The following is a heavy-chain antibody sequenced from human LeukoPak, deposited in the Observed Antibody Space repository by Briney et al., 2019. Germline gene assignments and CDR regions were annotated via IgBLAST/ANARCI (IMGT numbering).Heavy chain of an antibody. CDR2: IYYSGST. J-gene: IGHJ4*02. Sequence: SETLSLTCTVSGGSISSYYWSWIRQPPGKGLEWIGYIYYSGSTNYNPSLKSRVTISVDTSKNQFSLKLSSVTAADTAVYYCARHYSGSYFDHLNYWGQGTLVTVSS. CDR3: ARHYSGSYFDHLNY. D-gene: IGHD1-26*01. CDR1: GGSISSYY. V-gene: IGHV4-59*08.